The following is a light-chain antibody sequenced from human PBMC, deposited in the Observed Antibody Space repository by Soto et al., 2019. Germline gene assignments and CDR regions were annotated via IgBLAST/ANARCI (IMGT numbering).Light chain of an antibody. CDR1: QSVSNNY. J-gene: IGKJ1*01. Sequence: EILLTQSPGTLSLAPGERATLSCRASQSVSNNYLAWYQQKPGKAPRLLIYGASNRATGIPDRLSGSGSGTDFTITISRLEPEDFAVYYCQQYGSSGTFGQGTKVDI. CDR2: GAS. V-gene: IGKV3-20*01. CDR3: QQYGSSGT.